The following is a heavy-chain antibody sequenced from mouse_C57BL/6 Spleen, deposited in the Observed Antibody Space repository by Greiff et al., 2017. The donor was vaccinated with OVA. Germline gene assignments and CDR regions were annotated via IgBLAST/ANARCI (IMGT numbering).Heavy chain of an antibody. J-gene: IGHJ4*01. Sequence: VQLQQPGAELVKPGASVKVSCKASGYTFTSYWMHWVKQRPGQGLEWIGRIHPSDSDTNYTQQFKGKATLTVDKSSSTAYMQLSRLTSEDATVYYCAKGLTMDYWGQGTSVTVSS. CDR2: IHPSDSDT. CDR1: GYTFTSYW. V-gene: IGHV1-74*01. CDR3: AKGLTMDY.